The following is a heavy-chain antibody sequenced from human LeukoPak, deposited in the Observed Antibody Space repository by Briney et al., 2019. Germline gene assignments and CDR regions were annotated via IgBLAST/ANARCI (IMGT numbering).Heavy chain of an antibody. J-gene: IGHJ4*02. Sequence: PGGSLRLSCAASGFTFSSYAMSWVRQAPGKGLEWVSAISGSGGSTYYADSVKGRFTISRDNSKNTLYLQMNSLRAEDTAVYYCARDYCSGGSCSEYWGQGTLVTVSS. D-gene: IGHD2-15*01. CDR3: ARDYCSGGSCSEY. CDR1: GFTFSSYA. CDR2: ISGSGGST. V-gene: IGHV3-23*01.